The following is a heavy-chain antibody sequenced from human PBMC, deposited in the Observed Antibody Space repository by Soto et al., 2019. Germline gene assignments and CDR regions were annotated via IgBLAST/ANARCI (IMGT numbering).Heavy chain of an antibody. CDR2: INHSGST. Sequence: QVQLQQWGAGLLKPSETLSLTCAVYGGSFSGYYWSGIRQPPGKGLEWIGEINHSGSTNYNPSLKSRVTISLDTSKNQFSLKMSSVTAADTAVYYCARVRYCSGGSCYSGGWFDPWGQGTLVTVSS. CDR1: GGSFSGYY. D-gene: IGHD2-15*01. V-gene: IGHV4-34*01. CDR3: ARVRYCSGGSCYSGGWFDP. J-gene: IGHJ5*02.